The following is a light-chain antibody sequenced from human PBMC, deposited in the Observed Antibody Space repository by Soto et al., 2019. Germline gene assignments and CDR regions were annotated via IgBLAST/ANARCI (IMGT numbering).Light chain of an antibody. J-gene: IGKJ1*01. CDR2: DAS. Sequence: EIVLTQSPATLSLSPGERATLSCRASQSVSRHLAWYQQKPGQAPRLLIYDASNRATGIPDRFSGSGSGTDFTLTIARLEPGDFAVYYCQQYGNSPQTFGQGTKVDIK. CDR3: QQYGNSPQT. V-gene: IGKV3-20*01. CDR1: QSVSRH.